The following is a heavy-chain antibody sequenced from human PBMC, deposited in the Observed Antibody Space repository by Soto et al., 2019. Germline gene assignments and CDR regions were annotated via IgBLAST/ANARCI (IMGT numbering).Heavy chain of an antibody. V-gene: IGHV1-18*01. CDR2: ISAYNGNT. CDR3: ARLEWIQLWLVGNWLEP. J-gene: IGHJ5*02. CDR1: GYTFTSYG. Sequence: GASVKVSCKASGYTFTSYGISWVRQAPGQGLEWMGWISAYNGNTNYAQKLQGRVTMTTDTSTSTAYMELRSLRADDTAVYYCARLEWIQLWLVGNWLEPWGQGTLVTVSS. D-gene: IGHD5-18*01.